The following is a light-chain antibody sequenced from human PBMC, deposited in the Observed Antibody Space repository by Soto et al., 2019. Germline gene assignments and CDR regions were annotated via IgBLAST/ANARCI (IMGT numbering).Light chain of an antibody. V-gene: IGLV2-11*01. J-gene: IGLJ2*01. CDR1: SSDVGAYNY. CDR3: AAWDDSLNGHVV. CDR2: DVR. Sequence: QSVLTQPRSVSGSPGQSVTISCTGTSSDVGAYNYVSWYQQHPGKAPKLMIFDVRERPSGVPDRFSGSKSGNTASLAISGLQSEDEADYYCAAWDDSLNGHVVFGGGTKLTVL.